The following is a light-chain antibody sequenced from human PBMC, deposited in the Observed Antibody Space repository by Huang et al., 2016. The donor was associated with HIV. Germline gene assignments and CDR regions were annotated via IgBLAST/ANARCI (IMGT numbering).Light chain of an antibody. CDR2: DAS. CDR3: QQYDNLYT. CDR1: QDISNY. J-gene: IGKJ2*01. Sequence: DIQMTQSPSSLSASVGDRVTITCQASQDISNYLNWYQQKPGKAPKRLIYDASNLETGVPSRFSGSGSGTDFTCTISSLQPEDIATYYCQQYDNLYTFGQGTKLEIK. V-gene: IGKV1-33*01.